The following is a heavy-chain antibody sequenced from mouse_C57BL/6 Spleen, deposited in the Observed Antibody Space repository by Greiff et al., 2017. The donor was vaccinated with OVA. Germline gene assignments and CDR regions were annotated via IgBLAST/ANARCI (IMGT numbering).Heavy chain of an antibody. CDR3: ARSAYYSNYEWYFDV. D-gene: IGHD2-5*01. CDR1: GYAFTNYL. Sequence: QVQLQQSGAELVRPGTSVKVSCKASGYAFTNYLIEWVKQRPGQGLEWIGVINPGSGGTNYNEKFKGKATLTADKSSSTAYMQLSSLTSEDSAVYFCARSAYYSNYEWYFDVWGTGTTVTVSS. V-gene: IGHV1-54*01. J-gene: IGHJ1*03. CDR2: INPGSGGT.